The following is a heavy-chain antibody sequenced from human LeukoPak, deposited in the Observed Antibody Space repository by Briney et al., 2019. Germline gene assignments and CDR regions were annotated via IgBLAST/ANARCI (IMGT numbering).Heavy chain of an antibody. CDR1: GGSISSSSYY. CDR3: ARRFGSGWYGHYYYYMDV. Sequence: SETLSLTCTVSGGSISSSSYYWGWIRQPPGKGLEWIGSIYYSGSIYYNPSLKSRVTISVDTSKNQFSLKLSSVTAADTAVYYCARRFGSGWYGHYYYYMDVWGKGTTVTVSS. D-gene: IGHD6-19*01. J-gene: IGHJ6*03. V-gene: IGHV4-39*07. CDR2: IYYSGSI.